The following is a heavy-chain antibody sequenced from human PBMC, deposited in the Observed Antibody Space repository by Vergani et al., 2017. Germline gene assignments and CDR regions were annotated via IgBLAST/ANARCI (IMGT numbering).Heavy chain of an antibody. D-gene: IGHD3-22*01. V-gene: IGHV3-23*01. Sequence: EVQLLESGGGLVQPGGSLRLSCAASGFTFSSYAMSWVRQAPEKGLEWVSAISGSGGSTYYADSVKCRITISRDKSKNTLYLQMNSLRAEDTAVYYCAKVPYDSSGSLDAFDIWGQGTMVTVSS. CDR2: ISGSGGST. CDR1: GFTFSSYA. CDR3: AKVPYDSSGSLDAFDI. J-gene: IGHJ3*02.